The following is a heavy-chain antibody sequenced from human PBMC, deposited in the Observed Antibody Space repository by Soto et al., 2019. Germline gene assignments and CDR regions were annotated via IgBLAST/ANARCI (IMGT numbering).Heavy chain of an antibody. Sequence: ASVKVSCKASGYTFTSYDINWVRQAPGQGLEWVGWINPTSEYTAHAQKFQGRVTLTREISTATAYMELSSLTSEDTAVYFCASHVHPEYSSDWGPGTQVTVSS. CDR2: INPTSEYT. J-gene: IGHJ4*02. CDR3: ASHVHPEYSSD. D-gene: IGHD2-15*01. V-gene: IGHV1-8*01. CDR1: GYTFTSYD.